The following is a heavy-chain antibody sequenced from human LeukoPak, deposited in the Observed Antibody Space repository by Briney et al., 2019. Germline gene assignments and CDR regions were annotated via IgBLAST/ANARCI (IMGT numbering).Heavy chain of an antibody. D-gene: IGHD4-17*01. Sequence: SQTLSLTCTVSGGSISSGDYYWSWIRQPPGKGQEWIGYIYYSGSTYYNPSLKSRVTISVDTSKNQFSLKLSSVTAADTAVYYCARDTYRTTGFDYWGQGTLVTVSS. CDR3: ARDTYRTTGFDY. CDR2: IYYSGST. CDR1: GGSISSGDYY. V-gene: IGHV4-30-4*01. J-gene: IGHJ4*02.